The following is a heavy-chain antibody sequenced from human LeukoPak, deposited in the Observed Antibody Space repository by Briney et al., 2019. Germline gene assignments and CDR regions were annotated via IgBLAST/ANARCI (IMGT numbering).Heavy chain of an antibody. J-gene: IGHJ4*02. D-gene: IGHD3-16*01. Sequence: SETLSLTCTVSGGSISSYYWSWIRQPPGKGLEWIGYIYYSGSTNYNPSLKSRVTISVDTSKNQFSLKLSSVTASDTAVYYCARDAQGADYWGQGTRVSVPS. CDR1: GGSISSYY. CDR2: IYYSGST. CDR3: ARDAQGADY. V-gene: IGHV4-59*01.